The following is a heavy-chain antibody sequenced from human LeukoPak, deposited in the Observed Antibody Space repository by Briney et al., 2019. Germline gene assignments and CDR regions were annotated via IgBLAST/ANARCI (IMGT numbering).Heavy chain of an antibody. CDR2: SSLIFGTA. D-gene: IGHD4-17*01. Sequence: SVKVSYKASGGTFSNYANCWVRQAPAQPLEWMGGSSLIFGTATYAQKFQGRGMITAVESTSTAYMVMISLRSEDTAVYYCASCHGDYLSWFDPWGQGTLVTVSS. CDR3: ASCHGDYLSWFDP. V-gene: IGHV1-69*13. J-gene: IGHJ5*02. CDR1: GGTFSNYA.